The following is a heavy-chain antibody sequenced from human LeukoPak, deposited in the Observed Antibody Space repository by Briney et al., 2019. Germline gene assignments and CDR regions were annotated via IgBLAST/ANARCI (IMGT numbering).Heavy chain of an antibody. Sequence: SETLSLTCTVSGGSISSYYWSWIRQPPGKGLEWIRYIYYSGSTNYNPSLKSRVTISVDTSKNQFSLKLSSVTAADTAVYYCAREEVDTAMVTKWGQGTLVTVSS. V-gene: IGHV4-59*01. CDR3: AREEVDTAMVTK. CDR1: GGSISSYY. J-gene: IGHJ4*02. CDR2: IYYSGST. D-gene: IGHD5-18*01.